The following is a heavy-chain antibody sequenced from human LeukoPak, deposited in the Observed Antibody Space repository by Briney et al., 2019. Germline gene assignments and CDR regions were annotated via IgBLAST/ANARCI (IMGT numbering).Heavy chain of an antibody. D-gene: IGHD7-27*01. Sequence: ASVKVSCKASGYTFTSYDFNWVRQATGQRPEWMGWMSPNSGDTGYAQKYQGRVTMTRNTSISTAYMELSSLRSDDTAVYYCARGPPNWGYDYWGPGTLVTVSS. J-gene: IGHJ4*02. CDR3: ARGPPNWGYDY. CDR2: MSPNSGDT. CDR1: GYTFTSYD. V-gene: IGHV1-8*01.